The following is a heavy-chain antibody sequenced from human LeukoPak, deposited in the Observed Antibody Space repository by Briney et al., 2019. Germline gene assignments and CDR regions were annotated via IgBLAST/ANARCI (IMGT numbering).Heavy chain of an antibody. CDR3: ARGTSYDFWSGYLRQYYYYYYMEV. D-gene: IGHD3-3*01. J-gene: IGHJ6*03. CDR1: GYTFISHD. Sequence: ASVKVSCKASGYTFISHDINWVRQATGQGLEWMGWINPNSGGTNYAQKFQGRVTMTRDTSISTAYMELGRLRSDDTAVYYCARGTSYDFWSGYLRQYYYYYYMEVWGKGTRVTVSS. CDR2: INPNSGGT. V-gene: IGHV1-2*02.